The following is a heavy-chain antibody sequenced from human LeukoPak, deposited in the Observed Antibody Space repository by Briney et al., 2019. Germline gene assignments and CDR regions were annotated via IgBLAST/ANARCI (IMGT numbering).Heavy chain of an antibody. CDR1: GYTFTGHF. J-gene: IGHJ4*02. CDR2: SNPNSGGT. V-gene: IGHV1-2*02. CDR3: AREYSRYSGTYYGY. Sequence: ASVMVSCKASGYTFTGHFIHWVRQAPGQGLEWMGWSNPNSGGTNYAQKFQGRVTMTRDTSIGTAYMELSRVGSDDTAVYYCAREYSRYSGTYYGYWGQGTLVTVSS. D-gene: IGHD1-26*01.